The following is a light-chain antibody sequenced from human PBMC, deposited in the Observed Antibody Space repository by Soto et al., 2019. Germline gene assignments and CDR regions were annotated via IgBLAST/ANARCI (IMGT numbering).Light chain of an antibody. CDR3: QQSYSTLTWT. V-gene: IGKV1-39*01. J-gene: IGKJ1*01. CDR1: QSITTY. Sequence: DIQMTQSPSSLSASVGDRVTITCRASQSITTYLNWYQQKPGTAPKLLIYAASSLQSGVPSRFSGRGSGTDFILTISSLQPEDFATYYCQQSYSTLTWTFGQGTKVEIK. CDR2: AAS.